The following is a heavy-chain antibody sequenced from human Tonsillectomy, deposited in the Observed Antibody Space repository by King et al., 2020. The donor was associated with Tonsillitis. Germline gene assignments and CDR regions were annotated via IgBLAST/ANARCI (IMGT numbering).Heavy chain of an antibody. CDR3: AHSRGYYDYDELDI. V-gene: IGHV3-72*01. CDR2: TRKKANSYTT. Sequence: VQLVESGGGLVQPGGSLRLSGAVSGFTFSDHYIDWVRQAPGKGLEWVGRTRKKANSYTTEYAASVKGRFTISRDDSKKSVYLQMNSLKTEDTAVYYCAHSRGYYDYDELDIWGQGTMVTVS. D-gene: IGHD3-22*01. J-gene: IGHJ3*02. CDR1: GFTFSDHY.